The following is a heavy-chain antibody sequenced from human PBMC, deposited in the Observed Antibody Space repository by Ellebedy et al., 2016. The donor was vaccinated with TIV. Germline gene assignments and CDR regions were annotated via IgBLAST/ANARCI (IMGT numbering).Heavy chain of an antibody. D-gene: IGHD5-12*01. CDR3: ARSGGASLDY. V-gene: IGHV3-30*03. CDR1: GFTFSSYG. CDR2: ISYDGSNK. J-gene: IGHJ4*02. Sequence: GESLKISXAASGFTFSSYGMHWVRQAPGKGLEWVAVISYDGSNKYYADSVKGRFTISRDNSKNTLYLQMNSLRAEDTAVYYCARSGGASLDYWGQGTLVTVSS.